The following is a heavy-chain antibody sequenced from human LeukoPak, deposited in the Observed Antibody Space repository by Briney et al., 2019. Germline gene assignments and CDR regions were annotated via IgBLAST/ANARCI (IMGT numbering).Heavy chain of an antibody. CDR1: GFTFSSYW. CDR3: AKSSLRGDDYYFDY. J-gene: IGHJ4*02. D-gene: IGHD2-15*01. Sequence: PGGSLRLSCAASGFTFSSYWMSWVRQAPGKGLEWVANIKQDGSEKYYVDSVKGRFTISRDNAKNSLYLQMNSLRAEDTAVYYCAKSSLRGDDYYFDYWGQGTLVTVSS. V-gene: IGHV3-7*03. CDR2: IKQDGSEK.